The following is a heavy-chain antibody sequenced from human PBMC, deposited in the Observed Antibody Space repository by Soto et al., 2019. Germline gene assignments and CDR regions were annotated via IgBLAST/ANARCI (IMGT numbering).Heavy chain of an antibody. D-gene: IGHD6-13*01. J-gene: IGHJ6*03. CDR1: GFIFSSYA. V-gene: IGHV3-23*01. CDR2: ISAGGGST. Sequence: PGGSLRLSCAASGFIFSSYAMSWVRQAPGKGLEWVSAISAGGGSTYYADSVKGRFTISRDNSKNTLYLQMNSLRAEDTAVYYCAKGLHSSSWPKITHNYYYYMDVWGKGTTVTVSS. CDR3: AKGLHSSSWPKITHNYYYYMDV.